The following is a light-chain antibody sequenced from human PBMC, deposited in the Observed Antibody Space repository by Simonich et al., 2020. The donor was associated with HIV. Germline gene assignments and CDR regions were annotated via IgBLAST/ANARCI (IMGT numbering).Light chain of an antibody. CDR3: QQYYTYPRT. CDR1: QGISSY. Sequence: ILMTQSPSSLSASTGDSVTITCRASQGISSYLAWYQQKPGKAPNLLIYAASTLQSGVPSRFSGSGSGTDFTLTISCLQSEDFATYYCQQYYTYPRTFGQGTKVEIK. V-gene: IGKV1-8*01. CDR2: AAS. J-gene: IGKJ1*01.